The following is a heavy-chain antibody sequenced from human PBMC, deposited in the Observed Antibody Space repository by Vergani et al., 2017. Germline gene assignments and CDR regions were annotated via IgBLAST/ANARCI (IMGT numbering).Heavy chain of an antibody. J-gene: IGHJ3*02. CDR2: ISAYNGNT. CDR3: ARGWVNYDILTGDYVDAFDI. D-gene: IGHD3-9*01. CDR1: GYTFTSYG. V-gene: IGHV1-18*01. Sequence: QVQLVQSGAEVKKPGASVKVSCKASGYTFTSYGISWVRQAPGQGLEWMGWISAYNGNTNYAQKLQGRVTMTTDTSTSTGYMELRSLRADATAVYYCARGWVNYDILTGDYVDAFDIWGQGTMVTVSS.